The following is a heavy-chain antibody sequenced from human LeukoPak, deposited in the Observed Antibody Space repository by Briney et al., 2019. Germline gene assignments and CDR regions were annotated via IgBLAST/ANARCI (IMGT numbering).Heavy chain of an antibody. Sequence: GGALRLSCAASGFTFSSYGMLCVPQAPGKGLEWVAVIWYDGSNKYYADSVKGRFTIARDNSKNTLYLQMNSQRAEDTAVYYCARAGGYDILTGYDQNYFDYWGQGTLVTVSS. D-gene: IGHD3-9*01. J-gene: IGHJ4*02. V-gene: IGHV3-33*01. CDR2: IWYDGSNK. CDR1: GFTFSSYG. CDR3: ARAGGYDILTGYDQNYFDY.